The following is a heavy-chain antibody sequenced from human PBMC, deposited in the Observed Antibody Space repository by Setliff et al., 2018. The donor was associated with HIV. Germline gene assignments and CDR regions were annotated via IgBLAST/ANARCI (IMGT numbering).Heavy chain of an antibody. V-gene: IGHV3-48*03. CDR1: GFTVSSSY. J-gene: IGHJ4*02. CDR2: IGSAGDSTI. CDR3: VRDQVGGGIDY. Sequence: GGSLRLSWEASGFTVSSSYMAWVRQAPGEGLEWLSYIGSAGDSTIFYADSVKGRFTISRDDAKNSLYLQMNSLRAEDTAVYYCVRDQVGGGIDYWGQGTLVTVSS. D-gene: IGHD6-25*01.